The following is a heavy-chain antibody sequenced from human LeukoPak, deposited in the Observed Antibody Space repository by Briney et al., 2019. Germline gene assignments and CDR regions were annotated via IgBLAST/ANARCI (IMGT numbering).Heavy chain of an antibody. CDR3: ARDHGSGLDAFDV. J-gene: IGHJ3*01. D-gene: IGHD3-10*01. CDR2: IYYTRST. V-gene: IGHV4-59*12. CDR1: GGSISSYY. Sequence: SETLSLTCTVSGGSISSYYWSWIRQPPGKGLEWIGYIYYTRSTHYNPSLKSRLTISVDTSKNQFSLKLSSVTAADTAVYYCARDHGSGLDAFDVWGQGTMVTVSS.